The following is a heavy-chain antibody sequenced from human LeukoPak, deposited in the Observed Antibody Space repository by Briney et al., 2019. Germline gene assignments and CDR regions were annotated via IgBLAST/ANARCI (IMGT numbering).Heavy chain of an antibody. CDR3: ARDYDILTGYYRYGMDV. J-gene: IGHJ6*02. D-gene: IGHD3-9*01. V-gene: IGHV3-30-3*01. CDR1: GFTFSSYA. CDR2: ISYDGSNK. Sequence: PGGSLRLSCAASGFTFSSYAMHWVRQAPGKGLEWVAVISYDGSNKYYADSVKGRSTISRDNSKNTLYLQMNSLRAEDTAVYHCARDYDILTGYYRYGMDVWGQGTTVTVSS.